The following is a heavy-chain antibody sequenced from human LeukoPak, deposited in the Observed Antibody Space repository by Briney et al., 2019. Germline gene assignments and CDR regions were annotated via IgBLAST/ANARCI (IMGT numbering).Heavy chain of an antibody. V-gene: IGHV3-7*01. CDR3: ARDPHYYDSSGYYFLFDY. Sequence: GRSLRLSCAASGFTFSSYGMHWVRQAPGKGLEWVANIKQDGSEKYYVDSVKGRFTISRDNAKNSLYLQMNSLRAEDTAVYYCARDPHYYDSSGYYFLFDYWGQGTLVTVSS. CDR1: GFTFSSYG. D-gene: IGHD3-22*01. CDR2: IKQDGSEK. J-gene: IGHJ4*02.